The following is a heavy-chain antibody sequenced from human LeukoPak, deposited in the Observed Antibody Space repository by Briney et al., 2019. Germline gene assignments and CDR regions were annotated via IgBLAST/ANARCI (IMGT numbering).Heavy chain of an antibody. CDR2: INHSGST. D-gene: IGHD3-9*01. CDR3: ARLNYDILTGSSFDL. J-gene: IGHJ2*01. CDR1: GGSFSGYY. Sequence: SGTLSLTCAVYGGSFSGYYWSWIRQPPGKGLEWIGEINHSGSTNCNPSLKSRVTISVDTSKNQFSLKLSSVTAADTAVYYCARLNYDILTGSSFDLWGRGTLVTVSS. V-gene: IGHV4-34*01.